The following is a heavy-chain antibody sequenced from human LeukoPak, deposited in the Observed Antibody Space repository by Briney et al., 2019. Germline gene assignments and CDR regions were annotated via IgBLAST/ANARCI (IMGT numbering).Heavy chain of an antibody. CDR3: ARAGYSGYVGSYYFDY. V-gene: IGHV3-11*04. CDR1: GFTFSDYY. D-gene: IGHD5-12*01. J-gene: IGHJ4*02. Sequence: GGSLRLSCAASGFTFSDYYMSWIRQAPGKGLEWVSYISSSGSTIYYADSVKGRFTISRDNAKNSLYLQMNSLRAEDTAVYYCARAGYSGYVGSYYFDYWGQGTLVTVSS. CDR2: ISSSGSTI.